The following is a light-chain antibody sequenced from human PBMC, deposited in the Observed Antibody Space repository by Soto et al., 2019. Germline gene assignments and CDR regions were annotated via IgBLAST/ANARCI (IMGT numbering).Light chain of an antibody. CDR2: GAA. V-gene: IGKV3-15*01. CDR3: HQYFKWPLTWT. Sequence: EIVLTQSPATLSVSAGGTVTLSCRASQSIRTNVAWYQQIPGRAPRLLVYGAATRATGVPARFSGSGSGIEFTLTISSLQSEDSAFYYCHQYFKWPLTWTFGPGTKVQIK. J-gene: IGKJ3*01. CDR1: QSIRTN.